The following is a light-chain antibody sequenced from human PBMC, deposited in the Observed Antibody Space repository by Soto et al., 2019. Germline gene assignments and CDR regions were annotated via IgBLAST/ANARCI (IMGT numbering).Light chain of an antibody. CDR2: EVT. J-gene: IGLJ1*01. CDR1: SSDVGTSNY. CDR3: SSRSGTDILYV. V-gene: IGLV2-8*01. Sequence: HSALTKPPSANGAPGQSVTISCTGTSSDVGTSNYVSWYQQHPGKAPKLMIYEVTKRPSGVPDRFSGSKSGNTASLTVSGLQADDEADYYCSSRSGTDILYVFGTGTKVTVL.